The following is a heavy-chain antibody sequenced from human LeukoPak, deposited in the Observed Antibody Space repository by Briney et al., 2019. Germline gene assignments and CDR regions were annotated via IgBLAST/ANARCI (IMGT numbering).Heavy chain of an antibody. CDR2: IYYNGST. CDR1: GGSISSSSYY. J-gene: IGHJ4*02. Sequence: SETLSLTCTVSGGSISSSSYYWGWIRQPPGKGLXXXXSIYYNGSTYYNPSLKSRVTVSVDTSKNLFSLNLTSVTAADTAVYYCARISIAVVPAYFDYWGQGTLVTVSS. CDR3: ARISIAVVPAYFDY. D-gene: IGHD2-2*01. V-gene: IGHV4-39*01.